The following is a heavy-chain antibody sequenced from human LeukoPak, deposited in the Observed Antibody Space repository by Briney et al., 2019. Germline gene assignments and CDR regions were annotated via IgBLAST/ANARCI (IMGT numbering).Heavy chain of an antibody. Sequence: GGSLRLSCAASAFTFSNHGMHWVRQAPGKGLEWVAVITHDGSDKYYADSVKGRFSISRDNSKNIVYLQMNSLRPEDTAIYFCAKVGGRSWFYFDSWGQGTVVTVSS. V-gene: IGHV3-30*18. D-gene: IGHD6-13*01. CDR2: ITHDGSDK. CDR1: AFTFSNHG. CDR3: AKVGGRSWFYFDS. J-gene: IGHJ4*02.